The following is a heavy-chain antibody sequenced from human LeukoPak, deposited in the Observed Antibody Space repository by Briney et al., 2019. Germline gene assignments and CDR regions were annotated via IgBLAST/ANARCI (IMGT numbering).Heavy chain of an antibody. Sequence: PSETLSLTCAVYGGSFSGYYWSWIRQPPGKGLEWIGYIYYSGSTNYNPSLRSRVTISVDTSKNQFSLKLSSVTAADTAVYYCARSPPPLHNGMDVWGQGTTVTVSS. CDR1: GGSFSGYY. J-gene: IGHJ6*02. CDR3: ARSPPPLHNGMDV. CDR2: IYYSGST. V-gene: IGHV4-59*01.